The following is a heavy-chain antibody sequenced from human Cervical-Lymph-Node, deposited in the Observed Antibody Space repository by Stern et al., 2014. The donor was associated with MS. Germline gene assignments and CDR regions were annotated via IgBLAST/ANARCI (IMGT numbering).Heavy chain of an antibody. V-gene: IGHV3-21*02. CDR1: GFTFSSYS. D-gene: IGHD3-16*01. J-gene: IGHJ4*02. Sequence: EVQLVESGGGLVKPGGSLRLSCAASGFTFSSYSMNWVRQAPGKGLEWVSSISSSSSYIDYADSVKGRFTISRDNAKNSLYLQMNSLRAEDTAVYYCARDRGDYVWGSLYYFDYWGQGTLVTVSS. CDR3: ARDRGDYVWGSLYYFDY. CDR2: ISSSSSYI.